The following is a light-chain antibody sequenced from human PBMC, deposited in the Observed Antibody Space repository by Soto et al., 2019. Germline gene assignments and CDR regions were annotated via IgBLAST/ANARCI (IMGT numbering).Light chain of an antibody. CDR1: QSVNIN. CDR3: QQYNKCPRT. V-gene: IGKV3-15*01. Sequence: EIVMTQSPATLSVSPGERATLSCRASQSVNINLAWYQQKPGQAPRLLIFGASSRVNGIPARFSGSGSGTEFTLTISNLQTEDFAVYYCQQYNKCPRTFGQGTKVEIK. CDR2: GAS. J-gene: IGKJ1*01.